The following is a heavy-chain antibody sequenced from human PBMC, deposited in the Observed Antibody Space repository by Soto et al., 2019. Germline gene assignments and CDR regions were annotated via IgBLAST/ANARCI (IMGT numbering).Heavy chain of an antibody. CDR1: GFTFDDYA. CDR3: AKGRRAAAGTPRTALDY. CDR2: ISWNSGSI. V-gene: IGHV3-9*01. D-gene: IGHD6-13*01. Sequence: EVQLVESGGGLVQPGRSLRLSCAASGFTFDDYAMHWVRQATGKGLEWVSGISWNSGSIGYADSVKGRFTISRDNAKNSLQLQMNSLRAEDTALYYCAKGRRAAAGTPRTALDYWGQGTLVTVSS. J-gene: IGHJ4*02.